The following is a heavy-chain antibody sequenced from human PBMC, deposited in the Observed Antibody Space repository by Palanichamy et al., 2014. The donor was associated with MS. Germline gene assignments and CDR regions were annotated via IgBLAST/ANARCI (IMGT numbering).Heavy chain of an antibody. V-gene: IGHV3-48*03. CDR3: ARDVVDVPVELRGSIYGSTGIDY. Sequence: EVHLVESGGGLVQPGGSLRLSCVVSGFSFSNYEMNWIRQAPGKGLEWVSYISGTGYTIYYADSVKGRFTISRDNAKNSLYLQMNSLRAEDTAVYYCARDVVDVPVELRGSIYGSTGIDYWGQGTLVTVSS. CDR2: ISGTGYTI. D-gene: IGHD5-18*01. J-gene: IGHJ4*02. CDR1: GFSFSNYE.